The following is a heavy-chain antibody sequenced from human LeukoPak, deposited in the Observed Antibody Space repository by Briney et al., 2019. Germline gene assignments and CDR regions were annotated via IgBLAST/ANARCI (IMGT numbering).Heavy chain of an antibody. CDR1: GFTFSSYS. CDR3: ARTRDGYNFGPFHC. CDR2: IYSYIIHT. Sequence: SGGSLRLSCAASGFTFSSYSMNWVRQAPGKGEEGGSLIYSYIIHTPHAHSLNALFTISIDNPKNSLYLEMNSLRLEDTAVYYCARTRDGYNFGPFHCWGQGTLVTVSS. D-gene: IGHD5-24*01. V-gene: IGHV3-21*01. J-gene: IGHJ4*02.